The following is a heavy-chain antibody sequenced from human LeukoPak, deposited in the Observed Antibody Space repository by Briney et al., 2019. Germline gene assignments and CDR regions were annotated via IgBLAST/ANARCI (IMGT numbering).Heavy chain of an antibody. D-gene: IGHD6-19*01. J-gene: IGHJ1*01. Sequence: GASVKVSCKASGYTFTSYDINWVRQATGQGLEWMGWMNPNSGGTNYAQKFQGRVTMTRDTSISTAYMELSRLRSDDTAVYYCARSGSSGARAHFQHWGQGTLVTVSS. V-gene: IGHV1-2*02. CDR3: ARSGSSGARAHFQH. CDR2: MNPNSGGT. CDR1: GYTFTSYD.